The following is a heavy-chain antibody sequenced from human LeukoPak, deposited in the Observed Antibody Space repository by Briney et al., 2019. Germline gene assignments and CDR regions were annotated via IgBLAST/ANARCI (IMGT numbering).Heavy chain of an antibody. CDR1: GLTFSDYY. V-gene: IGHV3-11*01. Sequence: GGSLRLSCAVSGLTFSDYYMSWTRQAPGKGPELVSYISPSGSSIFYVDSVKGRFTISRDNAKNSLYLQMNSLRAEDTAVYYCTRGHNGLEYWGQGTLVTVSS. J-gene: IGHJ4*02. CDR2: ISPSGSSI. CDR3: TRGHNGLEY. D-gene: IGHD1-1*01.